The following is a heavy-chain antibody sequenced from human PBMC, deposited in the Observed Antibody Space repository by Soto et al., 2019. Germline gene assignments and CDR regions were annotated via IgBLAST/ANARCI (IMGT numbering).Heavy chain of an antibody. V-gene: IGHV3-23*01. Sequence: GGSLRLSCAASGFTFSSYAMSWVRQAPGKGLEWVSAISGSGGSTYYADSVKGRFTISRENSKNTLYLQMNSLRAEDTAVYYCAKDSGAAQLGGDFDYWGQGTLVTVSS. CDR1: GFTFSSYA. CDR3: AKDSGAAQLGGDFDY. CDR2: ISGSGGST. J-gene: IGHJ4*02. D-gene: IGHD3-10*01.